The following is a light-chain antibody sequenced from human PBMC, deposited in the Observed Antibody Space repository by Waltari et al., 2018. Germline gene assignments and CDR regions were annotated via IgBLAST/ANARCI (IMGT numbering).Light chain of an antibody. V-gene: IGKV4-1*01. J-gene: IGKJ4*01. Sequence: DILMTQSPDPLAVSLGERATIHCKSRQSVLYSSNNKNYLAWYQQKPGQPPKLLIYWASTRESGVPDRFSGSGSGTDFTLTISSLQAEDVAVYYCQQYYSTPELTFGGGTKVEIK. CDR3: QQYYSTPELT. CDR2: WAS. CDR1: QSVLYSSNNKNY.